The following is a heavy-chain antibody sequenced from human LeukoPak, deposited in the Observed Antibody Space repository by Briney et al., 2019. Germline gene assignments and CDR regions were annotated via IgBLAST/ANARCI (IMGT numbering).Heavy chain of an antibody. CDR3: ATKQWLAPPPDS. J-gene: IGHJ4*02. V-gene: IGHV3-74*01. D-gene: IGHD6-19*01. CDR1: GSTFSKYW. CDR2: INTDGSVT. Sequence: GGSLRLSCAASGSTFSKYWMLWVRQAPGKGLESVSRINTDGSVTTYADSVKGRFTVSRDNADNTMFLQMNSVRDEDTAVYYCATKQWLAPPPDSWGQGTPVTVSS.